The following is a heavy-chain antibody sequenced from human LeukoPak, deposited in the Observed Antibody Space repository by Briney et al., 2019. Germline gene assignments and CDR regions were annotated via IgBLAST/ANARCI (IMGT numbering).Heavy chain of an antibody. CDR2: IYYSGST. CDR3: ARNYYDSSGFPFWYFDL. V-gene: IGHV4-59*01. CDR1: GGSISSYY. Sequence: SATLSLTCTASGGSISSYYWSWIRQPPGKRLEWIGYIYYSGSTNYNPSLKSRVTISVDTSKNQFSLKMSSVTAADTAVYYCARNYYDSSGFPFWYFDLWGRGTLVTVSS. D-gene: IGHD3-22*01. J-gene: IGHJ2*01.